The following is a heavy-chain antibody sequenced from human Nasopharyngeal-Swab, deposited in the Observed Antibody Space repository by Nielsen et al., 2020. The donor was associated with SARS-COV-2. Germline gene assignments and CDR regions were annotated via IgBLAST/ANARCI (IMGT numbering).Heavy chain of an antibody. D-gene: IGHD3-22*01. V-gene: IGHV3-23*01. J-gene: IGHJ3*02. CDR2: ISGSGGST. CDR3: AKGSGYYYDSSGRPGAFDI. Sequence: VRQAPGKGLEWVSAISGSGGSTYYADSVKGRFTISRDNSKNTLYLQMNSLRAEDTAVYYCAKGSGYYYDSSGRPGAFDIWGQGTMVTVSS.